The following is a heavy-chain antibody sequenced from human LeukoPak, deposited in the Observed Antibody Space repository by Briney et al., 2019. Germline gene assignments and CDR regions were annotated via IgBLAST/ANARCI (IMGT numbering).Heavy chain of an antibody. D-gene: IGHD6-13*01. CDR2: IYYSGST. Sequence: SQTLSLTCTVSGGSINSGGYYWSWIRQHPGKGLEWIGYIYYSGSTYYNPSLKSRVTISVDTSENQFSLKLSSVTAADTAVYYCARDRLYSGTPYFDSWGQGTLVTVSS. J-gene: IGHJ4*02. CDR1: GGSINSGGYY. V-gene: IGHV4-31*03. CDR3: ARDRLYSGTPYFDS.